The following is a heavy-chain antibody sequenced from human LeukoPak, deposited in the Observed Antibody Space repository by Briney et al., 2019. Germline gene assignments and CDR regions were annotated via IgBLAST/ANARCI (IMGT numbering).Heavy chain of an antibody. D-gene: IGHD3-22*01. CDR3: ARTIYYYESTSYFSDAFDI. CDR2: IKQDGSEK. Sequence: PGGSLRLSCAAPGFTFSSYWMSWVRQAPGKGLEWVANIKQDGSEKYYVDSVKGRFTISRDNAKNSLYLQMNSLRAEDTAVYYCARTIYYYESTSYFSDAFDIWGQGTMVTVSS. V-gene: IGHV3-7*02. J-gene: IGHJ3*02. CDR1: GFTFSSYW.